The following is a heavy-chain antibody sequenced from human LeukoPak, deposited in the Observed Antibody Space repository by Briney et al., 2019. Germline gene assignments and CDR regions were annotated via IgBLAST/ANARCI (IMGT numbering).Heavy chain of an antibody. CDR1: GGSFSGYY. V-gene: IGHV4-34*01. D-gene: IGHD3-22*01. CDR2: INHSGST. Sequence: SETLSLTCAVYGGSFSGYYWSWIRQPPGKGLEWIGEINHSGSTNYNPSLKSRATISVDTSKNQFSLKLSSVTAADTAVYYCARGYYYDSSGYYLDYWGQGTLVTVSS. J-gene: IGHJ4*02. CDR3: ARGYYYDSSGYYLDY.